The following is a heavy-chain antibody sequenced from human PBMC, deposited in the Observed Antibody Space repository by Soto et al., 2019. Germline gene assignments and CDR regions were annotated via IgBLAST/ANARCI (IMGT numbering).Heavy chain of an antibody. CDR2: VNNDGSDT. Sequence: EVQLVESGGGLVQPGGSLRLSCVASGFTFSSYWIHWVRQVSGKGLVWVSRVNNDGSDTTYADSVKGRFTTSRDNTKNTLCLQMNSLRVEDTGVYYCARGGGRHAFDVWGQGTMVTVSS. CDR1: GFTFSSYW. V-gene: IGHV3-74*01. J-gene: IGHJ3*01. D-gene: IGHD2-15*01. CDR3: ARGGGRHAFDV.